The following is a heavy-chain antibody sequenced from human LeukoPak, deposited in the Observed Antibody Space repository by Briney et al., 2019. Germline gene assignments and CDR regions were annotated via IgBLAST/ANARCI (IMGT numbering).Heavy chain of an antibody. CDR1: GFTFSSYE. V-gene: IGHV3-48*03. CDR2: ISSSGSTI. Sequence: PGGSLRLSCAASGFTFSSYEMNWVRQAPGKGLEWVSYISSSGSTIYYADSVKGRFTISRDNAKNTLNLQMNSLRAEDSAVYYCAVRYSGSWYLFDYWGQGTLVTVSS. D-gene: IGHD6-13*01. CDR3: AVRYSGSWYLFDY. J-gene: IGHJ4*02.